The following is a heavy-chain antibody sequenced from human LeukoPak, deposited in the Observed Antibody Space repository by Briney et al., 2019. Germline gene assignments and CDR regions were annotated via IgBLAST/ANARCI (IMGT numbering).Heavy chain of an antibody. V-gene: IGHV1-46*01. J-gene: IGHJ4*02. CDR2: ISPSGAST. CDR3: ARVAYYDSSGSPFSFDY. Sequence: ASVKVSCKASGYTFTRYYMHWVRQAPGQGLEWMGIISPSGASTSYAQKFQGRVTMTRDTSTSTVYMELSSLRSEDTAVYYCARVAYYDSSGSPFSFDYWGQGTLVTVSS. D-gene: IGHD3-22*01. CDR1: GYTFTRYY.